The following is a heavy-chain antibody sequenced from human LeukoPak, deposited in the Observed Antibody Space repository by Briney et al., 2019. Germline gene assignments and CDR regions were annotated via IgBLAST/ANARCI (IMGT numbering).Heavy chain of an antibody. D-gene: IGHD2-15*01. Sequence: GGSLRLSCAASGFTFSSYSMNWVRQAPGKGLEWVSSISSSSSYIYYADSVKGRFTISRDNAKNSLYLQMNSLRAEDTAVYYCARDYRSGGSCYGYAFDYWGQGTLVTVSS. J-gene: IGHJ4*02. V-gene: IGHV3-21*01. CDR3: ARDYRSGGSCYGYAFDY. CDR1: GFTFSSYS. CDR2: ISSSSSYI.